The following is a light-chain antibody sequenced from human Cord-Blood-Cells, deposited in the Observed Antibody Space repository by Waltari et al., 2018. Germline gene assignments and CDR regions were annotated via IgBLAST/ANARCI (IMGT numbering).Light chain of an antibody. CDR2: GAS. V-gene: IGKV3-20*01. Sequence: EIVLTQSPGTLYLSPGERATLSCRASQSVSSSYLAWYQQKPGQAPRLLIYGASSRATGIPDRFSDSGSGTDFTLTISRLEPEDFAVYYCQQYGSSPRYTFGQGTKLEIK. J-gene: IGKJ2*01. CDR1: QSVSSSY. CDR3: QQYGSSPRYT.